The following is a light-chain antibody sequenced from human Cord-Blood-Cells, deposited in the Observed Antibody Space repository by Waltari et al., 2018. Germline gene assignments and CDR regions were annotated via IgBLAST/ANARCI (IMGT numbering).Light chain of an antibody. CDR1: QSVSSSY. J-gene: IGKJ2*01. CDR3: QQYGCSPYT. V-gene: IGKV3-20*01. Sequence: EIVLTQSPGTLSLSPGERATLSCRASQSVSSSYLAWYQQKPGQAPRLLIYGASSRATGIPDRFSGSGSGTDFTLTISRLEPEDFAVYYCQQYGCSPYTFGQGTKLEIK. CDR2: GAS.